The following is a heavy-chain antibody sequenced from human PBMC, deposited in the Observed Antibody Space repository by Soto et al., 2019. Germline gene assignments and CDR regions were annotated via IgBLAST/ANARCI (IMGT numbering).Heavy chain of an antibody. CDR1: GYSFTSYW. CDR3: ARQVVPAARVSYMDV. J-gene: IGHJ6*03. D-gene: IGHD2-2*01. V-gene: IGHV5-51*01. Sequence: GESLKISCKGSGYSFTSYWIGWVRQMPGKGLEWMGIIYPGDSDTRYSPSFQGQVTISADKSISTAYLQWSSLKASDTAMYYCARQVVPAARVSYMDVWGKGTTVTVSS. CDR2: IYPGDSDT.